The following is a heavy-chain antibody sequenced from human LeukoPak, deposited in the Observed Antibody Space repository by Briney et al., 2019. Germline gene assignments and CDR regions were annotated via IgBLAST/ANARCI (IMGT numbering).Heavy chain of an antibody. Sequence: PSETLSLTCTVSGGSISSSSYYWGWIRQPPGKGLEWIGSIYYSGSTYYNPSLKSRVTISVDTSKNQFSLKLSSVTAADTAVYYCARMGSVLEWLLFPSPDKYYYYYMDVWGKGTTVTVSS. CDR1: GGSISSSSYY. CDR3: ARMGSVLEWLLFPSPDKYYYYYMDV. D-gene: IGHD3-3*01. V-gene: IGHV4-39*01. CDR2: IYYSGST. J-gene: IGHJ6*03.